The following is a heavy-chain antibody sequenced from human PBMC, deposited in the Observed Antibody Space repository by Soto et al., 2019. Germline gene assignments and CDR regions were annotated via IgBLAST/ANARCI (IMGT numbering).Heavy chain of an antibody. CDR1: GFTFSSYA. D-gene: IGHD3-22*01. CDR2: ISGSGGST. J-gene: IGHJ3*02. CDR3: AKDLSRRSSGRDGAFDI. Sequence: GGSLRLSCAASGFTFSSYAMSWVRQAPGKWLEWVSAISGSGGSTYYADSVKGRFTISRDNSKNTLYLQMNSLRAEDTAVYYCAKDLSRRSSGRDGAFDIWGQGXMVTV. V-gene: IGHV3-23*01.